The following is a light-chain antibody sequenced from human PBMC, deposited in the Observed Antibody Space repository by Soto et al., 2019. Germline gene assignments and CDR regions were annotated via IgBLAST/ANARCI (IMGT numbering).Light chain of an antibody. J-gene: IGKJ4*01. V-gene: IGKV3-20*01. CDR2: GAS. CDR3: QQYNNWPPLT. Sequence: EIVLTQCPGTLSLSPGERATLSCRASQSVSSSYLAWYQQKPGQAPRLLIYGASSRATGIPDRFSGSGSGTDFTLTISSLQSEDFAVYYCQQYNNWPPLTFGGGTKVEIK. CDR1: QSVSSSY.